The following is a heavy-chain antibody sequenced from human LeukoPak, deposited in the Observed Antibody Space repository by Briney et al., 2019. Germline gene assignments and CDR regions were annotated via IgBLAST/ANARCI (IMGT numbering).Heavy chain of an antibody. D-gene: IGHD3-10*01. CDR1: GGSISSYY. Sequence: SETLSLTCTVSGGSISSYYWSWIRQPAGKGLEWIGRIYTSGSTNYNPPLKSRVTMSVDTSKNQFSLKLSSVTAADTAVYYCARDISGSPYNWFDPWGQGTLVTVSS. CDR3: ARDISGSPYNWFDP. V-gene: IGHV4-4*07. J-gene: IGHJ5*02. CDR2: IYTSGST.